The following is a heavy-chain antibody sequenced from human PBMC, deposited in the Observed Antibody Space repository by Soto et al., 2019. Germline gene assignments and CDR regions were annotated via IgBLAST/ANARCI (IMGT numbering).Heavy chain of an antibody. CDR2: ISAYNGNT. CDR1: GYTFTSYG. V-gene: IGHV1-18*01. J-gene: IGHJ3*02. Sequence: GASVKVSCKASGYTFTSYGISWVRQAPGQGLEWMGWISAYNGNTNYAQKLQGRVTMTTDTSTSTAYMELRSLRSDDTAVYYCAILVVVVAANQDAFDIWGQGTMVTVSS. CDR3: AILVVVVAANQDAFDI. D-gene: IGHD2-15*01.